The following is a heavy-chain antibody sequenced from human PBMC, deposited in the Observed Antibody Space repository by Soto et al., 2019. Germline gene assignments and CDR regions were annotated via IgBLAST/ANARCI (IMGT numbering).Heavy chain of an antibody. CDR2: SNHSGST. CDR3: ARAYTSSSRGVRYYSYGMDV. CDR1: GGSFSVYY. Sequence: SETLSLTCAVYGGSFSVYYWSWIRQRPGKGLEWIGESNHSGSTNYNPALKSRVTISVDTSKNQFSLKLSSVTAADTAVYYCARAYTSSSRGVRYYSYGMDVWGQGTTVTVS. J-gene: IGHJ6*02. D-gene: IGHD6-6*01. V-gene: IGHV4-34*01.